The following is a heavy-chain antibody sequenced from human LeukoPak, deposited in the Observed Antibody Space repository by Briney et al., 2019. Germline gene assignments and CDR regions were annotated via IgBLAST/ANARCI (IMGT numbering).Heavy chain of an antibody. CDR1: GRSINSFY. CDR3: ARLDRLTLIRRVTGYHSLDV. Sequence: PSEPLSLTCTVSGRSINSFYWSWIRQPTGGGLEWIGYIYYSGSTTYNPSPKSRVTISAGESKKQFSLWLSSVTAADTAVYYWARLDRLTLIRRVTGYHSLDVWGRGTKVTVSS. J-gene: IGHJ6*04. CDR2: IYYSGST. V-gene: IGHV4-59*01. D-gene: IGHD3-10*01.